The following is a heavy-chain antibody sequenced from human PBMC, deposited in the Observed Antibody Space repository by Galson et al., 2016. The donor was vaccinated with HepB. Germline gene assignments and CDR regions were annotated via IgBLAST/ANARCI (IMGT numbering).Heavy chain of an antibody. Sequence: SLRLSCAASGFTFSSYGMHWVRQAPGKGLEWVAVIWYDGSEKYYADSVKGRFTISRDNSKNTLYLQMNSLRGEDTAVYYCATSNFYGSGSRSGYFQHWGQGTLVTVSS. CDR1: GFTFSSYG. J-gene: IGHJ1*01. CDR3: ATSNFYGSGSRSGYFQH. D-gene: IGHD3-10*01. V-gene: IGHV3-33*01. CDR2: IWYDGSEK.